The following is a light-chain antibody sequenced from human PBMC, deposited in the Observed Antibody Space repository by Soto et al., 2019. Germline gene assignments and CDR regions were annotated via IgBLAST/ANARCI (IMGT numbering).Light chain of an antibody. J-gene: IGKJ2*01. Sequence: DIVMTQSPLSLPVTPGEPASISCRSSQSLLHSNGYTYFDWYLQKPGQSPQVLIYFGSNRASGVPDRCSGSGSGTDFTLKISRVEAEDVGVYYCMQGLQTPYTFGQGTKLEIK. V-gene: IGKV2-28*01. CDR3: MQGLQTPYT. CDR2: FGS. CDR1: QSLLHSNGYTY.